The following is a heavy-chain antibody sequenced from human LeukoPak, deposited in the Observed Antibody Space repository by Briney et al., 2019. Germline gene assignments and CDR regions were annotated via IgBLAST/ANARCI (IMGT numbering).Heavy chain of an antibody. CDR2: INHSGST. V-gene: IGHV4-34*01. CDR1: GGSFSGYY. Sequence: SETLSLTCAVYGGSFSGYYWSWIRQPPGKGLEWIGEINHSGSTNYNPSLNSRVTISVDTSQNQFSLKLNSVTAADTAVYYCARGVTAAAGYNWFDPWSQGTLVTVSS. J-gene: IGHJ5*02. CDR3: ARGVTAAAGYNWFDP. D-gene: IGHD6-13*01.